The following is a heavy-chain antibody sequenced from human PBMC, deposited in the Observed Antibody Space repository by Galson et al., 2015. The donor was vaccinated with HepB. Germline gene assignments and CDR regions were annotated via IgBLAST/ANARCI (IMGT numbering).Heavy chain of an antibody. Sequence: SVKVSCKASGYTFSSYSINWVRQAPGQGLEWMGWISAKNGKTNYAQKLQGRVTVTTDTSTSTAYMELRSLRSDDTAVHYCARGRDPEAYCGSDCYPYFFNYWGQGTLVTVSS. V-gene: IGHV1-18*04. D-gene: IGHD2-21*02. CDR2: ISAKNGKT. J-gene: IGHJ4*02. CDR1: GYTFSSYS. CDR3: ARGRDPEAYCGSDCYPYFFNY.